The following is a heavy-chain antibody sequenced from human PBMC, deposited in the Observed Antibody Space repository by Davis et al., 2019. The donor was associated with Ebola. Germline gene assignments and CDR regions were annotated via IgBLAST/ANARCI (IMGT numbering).Heavy chain of an antibody. D-gene: IGHD3-3*01. Sequence: SVKVSRKASGYTYKKYDINWERQATGQGLEWMGWMNPDTGNTAFADNFQGRVTMTRNTSISTAYMELSSLTSEDTAVYYCARGPIIGVVTSTEYGMDVWGQGTTVTVSS. CDR3: ARGPIIGVVTSTEYGMDV. V-gene: IGHV1-8*01. J-gene: IGHJ6*02. CDR1: GYTYKKYD. CDR2: MNPDTGNT.